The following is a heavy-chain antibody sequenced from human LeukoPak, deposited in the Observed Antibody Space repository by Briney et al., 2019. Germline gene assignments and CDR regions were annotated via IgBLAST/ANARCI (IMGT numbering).Heavy chain of an antibody. CDR3: ARRRYSYGPFFDY. J-gene: IGHJ4*02. D-gene: IGHD5-18*01. CDR1: GGSISSSSYY. Sequence: PSETLSLTCTVSGGSISSSSYYWGWIRQPPGKGLEWIGSIYYSGSTYYNPSLKSRVTISVDTSKNQFSLKLSSVTAADTAVYYCARRRYSYGPFFDYWGQGTLVTVPS. CDR2: IYYSGST. V-gene: IGHV4-39*01.